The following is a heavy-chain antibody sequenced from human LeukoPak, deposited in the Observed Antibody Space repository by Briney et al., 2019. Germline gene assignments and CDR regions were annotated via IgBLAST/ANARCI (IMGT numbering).Heavy chain of an antibody. J-gene: IGHJ4*02. D-gene: IGHD6-19*01. V-gene: IGHV4-4*02. Sequence: PSGTLSLTCAVSGGSISGSNWWSWVRQPPGKGLEWIGEIYHSGSTNYNPSLKSRVTISVDKSKNQFSLKLSSVTAADTAAYYCARDRIAVAGTAFDYWGQGTLVTVSS. CDR2: IYHSGST. CDR3: ARDRIAVAGTAFDY. CDR1: GGSISGSNW.